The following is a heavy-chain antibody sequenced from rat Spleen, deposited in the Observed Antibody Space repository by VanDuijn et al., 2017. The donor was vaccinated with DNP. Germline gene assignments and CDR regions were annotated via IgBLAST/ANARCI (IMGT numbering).Heavy chain of an antibody. V-gene: IGHV4-2*01. CDR2: INKDSSTI. Sequence: EVQLVESGGGLVQPGRSLKLSCAASGFTFSDYYMAWVRQAPGKGLEWIGEINKDSSTINYTPSLKDKFTISRDNAQNILYLQMSKLGSEDTAIYYCARANNYYARDAWGQGTSVTVSS. CDR3: ARANNYYARDA. J-gene: IGHJ4*01. CDR1: GFTFSDYY.